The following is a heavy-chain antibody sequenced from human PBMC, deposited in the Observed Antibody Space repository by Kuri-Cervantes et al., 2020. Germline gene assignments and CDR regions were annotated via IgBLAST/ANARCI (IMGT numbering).Heavy chain of an antibody. D-gene: IGHD3-10*01. Sequence: GESLKISCAASGFTCSSYAMHWVRPAPGKGLEWVAVISYDGSNKYYADSVKGRFTISRDNSKTTLYLQMNSLRAEDTAVYYCARDPTYNPYYYHPGHDSFDIWGQGTMVTVSS. V-gene: IGHV3-30-3*01. CDR2: ISYDGSNK. CDR3: ARDPTYNPYYYHPGHDSFDI. J-gene: IGHJ3*02. CDR1: GFTCSSYA.